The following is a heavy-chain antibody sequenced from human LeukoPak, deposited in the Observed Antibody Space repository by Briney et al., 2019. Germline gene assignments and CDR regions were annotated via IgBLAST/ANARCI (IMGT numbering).Heavy chain of an antibody. CDR3: ARDGRGLYYYDSSGYYLFDY. CDR1: GLTFSTYW. D-gene: IGHD3-22*01. Sequence: GGSLRLSCAASGLTFSTYWMHWVRLPPGKGLVWVSRIHPDGSVTTYGDSVKGRFTISRDNAKNTLYLQMNSLRAEDTAVYYCARDGRGLYYYDSSGYYLFDYWGQGTLVTVSS. CDR2: IHPDGSVT. J-gene: IGHJ4*02. V-gene: IGHV3-74*01.